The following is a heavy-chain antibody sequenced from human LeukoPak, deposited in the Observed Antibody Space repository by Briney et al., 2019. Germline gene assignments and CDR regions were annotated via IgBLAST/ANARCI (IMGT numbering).Heavy chain of an antibody. D-gene: IGHD5-18*01. J-gene: IGHJ6*03. CDR2: IKQDGSEK. V-gene: IGHV3-7*01. CDR3: AREGYSYGYPHYYYMDV. Sequence: GGSLRLSCAASGFTFSSYWMSWVRQAPGKGLEWVANIKQDGSEKYYVDSVKGRFTISRDNAKNSLYLQMNSLRAEDTAVYYCAREGYSYGYPHYYYMDVWGKGTMVTVSS. CDR1: GFTFSSYW.